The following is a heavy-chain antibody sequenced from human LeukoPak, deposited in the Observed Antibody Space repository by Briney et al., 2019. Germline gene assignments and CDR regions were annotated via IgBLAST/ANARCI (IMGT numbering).Heavy chain of an antibody. J-gene: IGHJ4*02. CDR1: GYTFTSYY. Sequence: ASVKVSCKASGYTFTSYYMHWVRQAPGQGLEWMGIINPSGGSTSYAQKFQGRVTMTRDTSTSTVYMELSSLRSEDTAVYYCARGPYCSGGSCYSGFDYWGQGTLVTVSS. V-gene: IGHV1-46*01. CDR2: INPSGGST. D-gene: IGHD2-15*01. CDR3: ARGPYCSGGSCYSGFDY.